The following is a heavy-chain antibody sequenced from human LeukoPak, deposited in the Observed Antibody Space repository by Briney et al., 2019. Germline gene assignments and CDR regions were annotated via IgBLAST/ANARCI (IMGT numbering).Heavy chain of an antibody. CDR2: IYHSGST. CDR1: GYSISSGYY. D-gene: IGHD6-13*01. CDR3: ASPKRAGIIDY. J-gene: IGHJ4*02. Sequence: SETLSLTCAVSGYSISSGYYWGWIRQPPGKGLEWIGSIYHSGSTYYNPSLKSRVTISVDTSKNQFSLKLSSVTAADTAVYYYASPKRAGIIDYWGQGTLVTVSS. V-gene: IGHV4-38-2*01.